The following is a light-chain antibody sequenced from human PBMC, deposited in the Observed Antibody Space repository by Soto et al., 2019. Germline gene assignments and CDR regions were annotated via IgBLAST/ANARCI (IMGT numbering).Light chain of an antibody. CDR3: QQSYNTPPT. Sequence: DIQMTQSPSSLSASIRDRVTITCRASQSISSFLSWYQHKPGKAPKLLIYAASSLQSGVPSRFSGSGSGTDFTLTISSLQPEDFATYYCQQSYNTPPTFGQGTRLEIK. CDR2: AAS. J-gene: IGKJ5*01. V-gene: IGKV1-39*01. CDR1: QSISSF.